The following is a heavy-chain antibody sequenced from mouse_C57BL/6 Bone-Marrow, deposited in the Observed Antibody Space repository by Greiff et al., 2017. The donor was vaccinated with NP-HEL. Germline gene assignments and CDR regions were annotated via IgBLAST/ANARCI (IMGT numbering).Heavy chain of an antibody. D-gene: IGHD2-4*01. J-gene: IGHJ3*01. CDR1: GFNIKDDY. V-gene: IGHV14-4*01. CDR2: IDPENGDT. CDR3: TTFYYDYDLFAY. Sequence: VQLQQSGAELVRPGASVKLSCTASGFNIKDDYMHWVKQRPEQGLEWIGWIDPENGDTEYASKFQGKATITADTSSNTAYLQLSSLTSEDTAVYYCTTFYYDYDLFAYWGQGTLVTVSA.